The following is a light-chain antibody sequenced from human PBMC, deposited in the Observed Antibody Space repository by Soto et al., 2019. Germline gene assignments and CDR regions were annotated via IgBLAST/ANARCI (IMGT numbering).Light chain of an antibody. Sequence: EIVLTQSPGTLSLSPGEGATLSCRASQSVSSTYLAWYQQKPGQAPRLLIYGASSSATGIPDRFSGSGSGTDFTLTISRLEPEDFAVYYCQHYGSSLWTFGQGTKVEIK. J-gene: IGKJ1*01. CDR3: QHYGSSLWT. CDR2: GAS. CDR1: QSVSSTY. V-gene: IGKV3-20*01.